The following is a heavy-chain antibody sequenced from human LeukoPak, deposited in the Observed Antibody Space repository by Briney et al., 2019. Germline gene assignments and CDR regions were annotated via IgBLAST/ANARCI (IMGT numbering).Heavy chain of an antibody. V-gene: IGHV4-30-4*08. D-gene: IGHD6-13*01. Sequence: LRLSCAASGFTFSSYAMSWIRQPPGKGLEWIGYIYYSGSTYYNPPLKSRVTISVDTSKNQFSLKLSSVTAADTAVYYCAREIAGVAASDFDYWGQGTLVTVSS. CDR2: IYYSGST. J-gene: IGHJ4*02. CDR1: GFTFSSYA. CDR3: AREIAGVAASDFDY.